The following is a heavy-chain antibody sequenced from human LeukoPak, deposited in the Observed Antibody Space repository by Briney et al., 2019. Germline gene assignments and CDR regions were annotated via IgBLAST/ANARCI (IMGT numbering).Heavy chain of an antibody. Sequence: SETLSLTCAVYGGSFSGYYWSWIRQPPGKGLEWIGEINHSGSTNYNPSLNSRVTISVDTSKNQFSLKLSSVTAADTAVYYCARKPWIQLWSFFDYWGQGTLVTVSS. J-gene: IGHJ4*02. CDR3: ARKPWIQLWSFFDY. CDR1: GGSFSGYY. V-gene: IGHV4-34*01. D-gene: IGHD5-18*01. CDR2: INHSGST.